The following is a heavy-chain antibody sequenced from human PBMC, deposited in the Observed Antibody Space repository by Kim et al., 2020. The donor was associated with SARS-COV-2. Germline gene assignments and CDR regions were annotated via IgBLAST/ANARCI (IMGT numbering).Heavy chain of an antibody. Sequence: ASVKVSCKASGYTFTSYAMNWVRQAPGQGLEWMGWINTNTGNPTYAQGFTGRFVFSLDTSVSTAYLQISSLKAEDTAVYYCARETTRYCSSTSCPYYYGMDVWGQGTTVTVSS. CDR1: GYTFTSYA. J-gene: IGHJ6*02. D-gene: IGHD2-2*01. V-gene: IGHV7-4-1*02. CDR3: ARETTRYCSSTSCPYYYGMDV. CDR2: INTNTGNP.